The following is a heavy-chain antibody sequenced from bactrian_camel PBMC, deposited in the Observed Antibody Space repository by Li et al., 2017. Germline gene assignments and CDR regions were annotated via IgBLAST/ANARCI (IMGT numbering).Heavy chain of an antibody. D-gene: IGHD1*01. Sequence: HVQLVESVGGSVQAGGTLGLSCVASKSTVRISRMAWFRQAPGKERKGLAVIRSDGILAYSESVRGRFTISGDIAKNALYLEMTKLEPEDTAMYYCAADPQWAASLSRSLSTRDLGYWGQGTQVTFS. CDR3: AADPQWAASLSRSLSTRDLGY. V-gene: IGHV3S68*01. J-gene: IGHJ6*01. CDR2: VIRSDGIL. CDR1: KSTVRISR.